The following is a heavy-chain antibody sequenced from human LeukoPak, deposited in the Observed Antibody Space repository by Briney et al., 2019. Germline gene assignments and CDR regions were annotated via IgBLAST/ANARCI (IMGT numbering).Heavy chain of an antibody. CDR1: GGTFSSYA. J-gene: IGHJ6*02. D-gene: IGHD3-3*01. CDR2: IIPIFGTA. V-gene: IGHV1-69*01. CDR3: ARGLRGSINFWSGYYSYYGMDV. Sequence: ASVKVSCKASGGTFSSYAISWVRQAPGQGLEWMGGIIPIFGTANYAQKFQGRDTITADESTSTAYMELSSLRSEDTAVYYCARGLRGSINFWSGYYSYYGMDVWGQGTTVTVSS.